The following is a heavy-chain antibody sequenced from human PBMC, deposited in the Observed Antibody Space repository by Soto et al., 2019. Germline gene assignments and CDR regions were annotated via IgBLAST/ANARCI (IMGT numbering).Heavy chain of an antibody. CDR2: IRSKAFDETT. CDR1: GFNLGDYA. D-gene: IGHD2-2*01. V-gene: IGHV3-49*03. J-gene: IGHJ4*02. CDR3: TRAPIPTAY. Sequence: EVQLVDSGGGLVQPGRSLTLSCTASGFNLGDYALSWFRQAPGKGLEWVGFIRSKAFDETTEYVASVRGRFVMSRDDSKNIAYLQMNSLKAEDTATYYCTRAPIPTAYWGQGTLVTVSS.